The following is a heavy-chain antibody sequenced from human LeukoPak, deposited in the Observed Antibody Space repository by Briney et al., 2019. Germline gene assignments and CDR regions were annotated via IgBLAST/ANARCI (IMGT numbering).Heavy chain of an antibody. CDR1: GYTFTGYY. D-gene: IGHD1-1*01. CDR3: ARDLERRVEDWFDP. CDR2: INPNSGGT. Sequence: GASVKVSCKASGYTFTGYYMHWVRQAPGQGLERMGRINPNSGGTNYAQKFQGRVTMTRDTSISTAYMELSRLRSDDTAVYYCARDLERRVEDWFDPWGQGTLVTVSS. J-gene: IGHJ5*02. V-gene: IGHV1-2*06.